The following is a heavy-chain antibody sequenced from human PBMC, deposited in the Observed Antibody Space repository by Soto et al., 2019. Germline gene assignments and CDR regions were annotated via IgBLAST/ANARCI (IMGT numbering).Heavy chain of an antibody. CDR3: ARKPAYSSGWYFDY. Sequence: EVQLVESGGGLVQPGGSLRLSCAASGFTVSSNYMSWVRQAPGKGLEWVSVIYSGGSTYYADYVKGRFTISRHNSKNTLYLQMNSLRAEDTAVYYCARKPAYSSGWYFDYWGQGTLVTVSS. V-gene: IGHV3-53*04. J-gene: IGHJ4*02. D-gene: IGHD6-19*01. CDR2: IYSGGST. CDR1: GFTVSSNY.